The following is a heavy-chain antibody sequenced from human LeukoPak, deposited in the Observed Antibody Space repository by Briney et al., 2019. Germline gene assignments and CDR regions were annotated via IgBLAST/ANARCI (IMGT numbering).Heavy chain of an antibody. V-gene: IGHV4-30-4*08. J-gene: IGHJ3*02. CDR3: ARDMAAAAGTVDAFDI. CDR1: GGSISSGSYY. Sequence: PSETLSLTCTVSGGSISSGSYYWSWIRQPPGKGLEWIGYIYYSGSTYYNPSLKSRVTISVDTSKNQFSLKLSSVTAADTAVYYCARDMAAAAGTVDAFDIWGQGTMVTVSS. CDR2: IYYSGST. D-gene: IGHD6-13*01.